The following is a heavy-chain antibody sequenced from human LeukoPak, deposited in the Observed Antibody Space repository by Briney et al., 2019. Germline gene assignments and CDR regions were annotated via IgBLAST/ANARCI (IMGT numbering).Heavy chain of an antibody. CDR1: GFTFRDYT. CDR3: AKEIVLRYPLYYFDY. V-gene: IGHV3-23*01. J-gene: IGHJ4*02. D-gene: IGHD3-9*01. CDR2: ISGSGGST. Sequence: GGSLRLSCAASGFTFRDYTMNWVRQAPGKGLEWVSAISGSGGSTYYADSVKGRFTISRDNSKNTLYLQMNSLRAEDTAVYYCAKEIVLRYPLYYFDYWGQGTLVTVSS.